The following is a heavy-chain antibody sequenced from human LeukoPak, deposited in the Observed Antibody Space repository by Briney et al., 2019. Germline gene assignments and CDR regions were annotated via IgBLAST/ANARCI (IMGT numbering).Heavy chain of an antibody. CDR1: GFTFSRSL. D-gene: IGHD4-17*01. Sequence: GGSLRLSCAASGFTFSRSLMHWVRQPPGKGLVWVSRINSDGGSTTYADSVKGRFTISRDNARNTLYLQMNSLRAEDTAVYYCARSPYGGYGDNWGQGTLVTVSS. J-gene: IGHJ4*02. CDR3: ARSPYGGYGDN. CDR2: INSDGGST. V-gene: IGHV3-74*01.